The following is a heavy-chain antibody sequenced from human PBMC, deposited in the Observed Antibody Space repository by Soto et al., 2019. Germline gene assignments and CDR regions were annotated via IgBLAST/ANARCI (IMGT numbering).Heavy chain of an antibody. CDR2: IIPIFGTA. Sequence: GSSVKVSCKASGGTFSSYAISWVRQAPGQGLEWMGGIIPIFGTANYAQKFQGRVTITADESTSTAYMELSSLRSEDTAVYYCARARHIVVVTAVGDAFDIWGQGTMVTVSS. D-gene: IGHD2-21*02. CDR3: ARARHIVVVTAVGDAFDI. J-gene: IGHJ3*02. V-gene: IGHV1-69*13. CDR1: GGTFSSYA.